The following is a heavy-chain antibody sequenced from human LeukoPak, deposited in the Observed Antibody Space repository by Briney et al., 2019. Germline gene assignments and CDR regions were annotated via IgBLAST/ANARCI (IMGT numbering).Heavy chain of an antibody. Sequence: SETLSLTCSVSGGSISSYSWSWIRQPAGKGLDWIGRIFSSGSSKYNPSLKSRVIRSVDTSKNQFSLKLTSVTAADTAVYYCARDHIVVVPAAMSGFDPWGQGTLVTVSS. CDR3: ARDHIVVVPAAMSGFDP. V-gene: IGHV4-4*07. CDR2: IFSSGSS. D-gene: IGHD2-2*01. J-gene: IGHJ5*02. CDR1: GGSISSYS.